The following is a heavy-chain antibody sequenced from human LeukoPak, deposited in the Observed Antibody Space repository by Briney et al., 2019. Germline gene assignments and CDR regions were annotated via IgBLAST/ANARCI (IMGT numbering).Heavy chain of an antibody. V-gene: IGHV4-39*01. D-gene: IGHD3-22*01. CDR3: ARYDSGGFYRNFDY. Sequence: SDTLSLTCTVSSGSLSSSSYYWGWVRQPPGRGLEWIGHIYYSGSTYYNPSLKSRVTISVDTSQSQFSLRLSSVTAADTAVYYCARYDSGGFYRNFDYWGQGTLVTVSS. J-gene: IGHJ4*02. CDR2: IYYSGST. CDR1: SGSLSSSSYY.